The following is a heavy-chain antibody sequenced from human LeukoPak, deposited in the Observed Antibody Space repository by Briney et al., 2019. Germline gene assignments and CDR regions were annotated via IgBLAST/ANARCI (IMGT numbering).Heavy chain of an antibody. CDR1: GFTFTHYA. Sequence: GGSLRLSCIASGFTFTHYAMTWVRQAPGKGLEWVSDISASGSTIHYADSVKGRFTVSRDNSKNTLYLQMNSLRAEDTAVYYCAKTRPLDSSSWSHGDYWGQGTLVTVSS. V-gene: IGHV3-23*01. CDR3: AKTRPLDSSSWSHGDY. D-gene: IGHD6-13*01. J-gene: IGHJ4*02. CDR2: ISASGSTI.